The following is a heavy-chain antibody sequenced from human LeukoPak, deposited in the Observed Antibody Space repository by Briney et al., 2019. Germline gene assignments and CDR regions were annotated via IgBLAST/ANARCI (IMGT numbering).Heavy chain of an antibody. D-gene: IGHD6-19*01. CDR3: ARGRANIAVAGPSFDY. V-gene: IGHV3-33*01. CDR2: IWYDGSNK. CDR1: GFTFSSYG. J-gene: IGHJ4*02. Sequence: GRSLRLSCAASGFTFSSYGMHWVRQAPGKGLEWVAVIWYDGSNKYYADSVKGRFTISRDNSKNTLYLQMNSLRAEDKAVYYCARGRANIAVAGPSFDYWGQGTLVTVSS.